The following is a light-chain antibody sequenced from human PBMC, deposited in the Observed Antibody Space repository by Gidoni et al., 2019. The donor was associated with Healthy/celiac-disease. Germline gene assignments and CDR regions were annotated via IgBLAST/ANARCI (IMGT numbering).Light chain of an antibody. CDR3: QSYDSSLSGYV. V-gene: IGLV1-40*01. CDR2: GNN. J-gene: IGLJ1*01. Sequence: QSVLTQPPSVSGAPGQRVTISCTGSSSNSGSGYDVHWYQQPPGTAPKLLIYGNNNRPSWVPDRFSGSKSGTSASLAITGLQAEDEADYYCQSYDSSLSGYVFGTGTKVTVL. CDR1: SSNSGSGYD.